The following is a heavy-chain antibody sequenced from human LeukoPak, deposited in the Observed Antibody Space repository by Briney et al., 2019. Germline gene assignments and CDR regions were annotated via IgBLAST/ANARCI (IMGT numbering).Heavy chain of an antibody. Sequence: SETLSLTCTVSGASFNNYSCHWIRQPPGKGLEWIGYMYYSGSTDYNPSLKSRVTMSLDTSKNQFSLNLSSVTAADTAVYYCARGPTVTTDYWGQGILVTVSS. CDR1: GASFNNYS. CDR3: ARGPTVTTDY. CDR2: MYYSGST. D-gene: IGHD4-17*01. V-gene: IGHV4-59*01. J-gene: IGHJ4*02.